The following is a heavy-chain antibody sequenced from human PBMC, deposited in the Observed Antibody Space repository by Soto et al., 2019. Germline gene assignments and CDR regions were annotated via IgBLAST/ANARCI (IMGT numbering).Heavy chain of an antibody. Sequence: QVHLQESGPGLVKPSQTLSLTCSVNGDSINSDSVYWSWIRQSPGKGLEYIGYITYNGRTFYNPSLKSRVTMSVDTPKNHFSLGVRSVTAADTAVYYWAGERQVGPSSGRFDPGGQGTLVTVST. J-gene: IGHJ5*02. CDR2: ITYNGRT. CDR3: AGERQVGPSSGRFDP. CDR1: GDSINSDSVY. V-gene: IGHV4-31*03.